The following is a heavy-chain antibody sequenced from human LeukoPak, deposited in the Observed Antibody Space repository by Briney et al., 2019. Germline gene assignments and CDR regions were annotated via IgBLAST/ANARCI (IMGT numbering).Heavy chain of an antibody. CDR2: IYYSGST. CDR1: GGSISSYY. D-gene: IGHD6-19*01. Sequence: SETLSLTCTVSGGSISSYYWSWIRQPPGKGLEWIGYIYYSGSTNYNPSLKSRVTISVDTSKNQFSLKLSSVTAADTAVYYCARVGIAVGLYFDYWGQGTLVTVSS. CDR3: ARVGIAVGLYFDY. V-gene: IGHV4-59*01. J-gene: IGHJ4*02.